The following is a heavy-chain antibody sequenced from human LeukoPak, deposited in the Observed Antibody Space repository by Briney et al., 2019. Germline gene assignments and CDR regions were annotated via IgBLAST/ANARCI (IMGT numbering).Heavy chain of an antibody. D-gene: IGHD3-10*01. J-gene: IGHJ3*02. CDR3: ARGPMVRVRGFDI. CDR2: IYYSGST. CDR1: GGPISSYY. V-gene: IGHV4-59*01. Sequence: SETLSLTCTVSGGPISSYYWSWIRQPPGKGLEWIGYIYYSGSTNYNPSLKSRVTISVDTSKNQFSLKLSSVTAADTAVYYRARGPMVRVRGFDIWGQGTMVTVSS.